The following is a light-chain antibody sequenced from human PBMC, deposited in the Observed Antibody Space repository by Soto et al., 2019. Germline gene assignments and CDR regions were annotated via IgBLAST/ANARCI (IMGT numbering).Light chain of an antibody. V-gene: IGKV3-11*01. Sequence: IVLTQSPATLSLSPGERATLSCRASQTVTSYLAWYQQKPGQAPRLLIYDTSNRATGIPARFSGSGSGTDFTLTISSLEPEDFAVYYCQKYNSAPLTFGGGTKVEIK. J-gene: IGKJ4*01. CDR3: QKYNSAPLT. CDR2: DTS. CDR1: QTVTSY.